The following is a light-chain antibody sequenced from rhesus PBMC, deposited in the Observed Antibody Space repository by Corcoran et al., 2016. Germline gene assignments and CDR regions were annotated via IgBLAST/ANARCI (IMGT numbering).Light chain of an antibody. J-gene: IGKJ1*01. V-gene: IGKV3-31*02. CDR2: GAS. Sequence: EIVMTQSPATLSLSPGETATISCRTSQSVSSKLAWYQQKPGQAPRLLIYGASRRATGIPDRLSGSGSGTDFTLTISSLEPEDFAVYYCQETSNLWTFGQGTKVEIK. CDR3: QETSNLWT. CDR1: QSVSSK.